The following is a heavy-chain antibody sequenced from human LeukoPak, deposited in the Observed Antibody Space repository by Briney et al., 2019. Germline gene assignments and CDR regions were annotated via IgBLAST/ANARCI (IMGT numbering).Heavy chain of an antibody. CDR2: IKSKTDGGTT. D-gene: IGHD2-15*01. CDR3: TTDPLGYCSGGSCSSGG. CDR1: GFTFSSYA. Sequence: GGSLRLSCSASGFTFSSYAVHWVRQAPGKGLEWVGRIKSKTDGGTTDYAAPVKGRFTISRDDSKNTLYLQMNSLTTEDTAVYSCTTDPLGYCSGGSCSSGGWGQGTLVTVSS. J-gene: IGHJ4*02. V-gene: IGHV3-15*01.